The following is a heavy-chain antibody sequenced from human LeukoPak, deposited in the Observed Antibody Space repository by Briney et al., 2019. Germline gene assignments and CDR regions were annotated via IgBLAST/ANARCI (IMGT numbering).Heavy chain of an antibody. J-gene: IGHJ3*02. V-gene: IGHV1-46*01. CDR1: GYTFTSYY. Sequence: GASVKVSCKASGYTFTSYYMHWVRQAPGQGLEWMGIINPSGGSTSYAQKFQGRVTMTRDTSTSTVYMELSSLRSEDTAVYYCATRPKLGSLHDAFGIWGQGTMVTVSS. D-gene: IGHD7-27*01. CDR3: ATRPKLGSLHDAFGI. CDR2: INPSGGST.